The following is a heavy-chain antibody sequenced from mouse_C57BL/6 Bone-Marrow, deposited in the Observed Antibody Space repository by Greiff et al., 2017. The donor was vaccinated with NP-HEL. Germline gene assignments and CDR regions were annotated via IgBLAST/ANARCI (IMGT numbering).Heavy chain of an antibody. V-gene: IGHV1-81*01. Sequence: QVQLQQSGAELARPGASVKLSCKASGYTFTSYGISWVKQRTGPGLEWIGEIYPRSGNTYSNEQFKGKATLTADKSSSTAYMQLSSLTAEDSAVYFCASPGRPITTAMDYWGQGTSVTVSS. CDR3: ASPGRPITTAMDY. D-gene: IGHD1-1*01. CDR1: GYTFTSYG. CDR2: IYPRSGNT. J-gene: IGHJ4*01.